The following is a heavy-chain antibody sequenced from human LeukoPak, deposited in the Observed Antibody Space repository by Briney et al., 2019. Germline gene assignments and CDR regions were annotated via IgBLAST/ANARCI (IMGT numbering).Heavy chain of an antibody. CDR3: AKDNDSSGYYPLGMDV. Sequence: PGGSLRLSCAASGFTFSSYAMSWVRQAPGKGLEWVSAISGSGGSTYYADSVKGRFTISRDNSKNTLYLQMDSLRAEDTAVYYCAKDNDSSGYYPLGMDVWGQGTTVTVSS. CDR1: GFTFSSYA. J-gene: IGHJ6*02. D-gene: IGHD3-22*01. CDR2: ISGSGGST. V-gene: IGHV3-23*01.